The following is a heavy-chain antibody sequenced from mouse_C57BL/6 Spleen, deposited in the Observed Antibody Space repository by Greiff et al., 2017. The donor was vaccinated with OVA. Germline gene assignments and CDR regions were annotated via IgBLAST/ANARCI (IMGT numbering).Heavy chain of an antibody. CDR3: ARPGDGYYSFAD. D-gene: IGHD2-3*01. V-gene: IGHV1-7*01. CDR1: GYTFTSYW. CDR2: INPSSGYT. Sequence: VQLQQSGAELAKPGASVKLSCTASGYTFTSYWMHWVKQRPGQGLEWIGHINPSSGYTKYNQTFKDKATLTADKSSSTAYMQLSSLTDEDSAVYYSARPGDGYYSFADWGQGTLVTVSA. J-gene: IGHJ3*01.